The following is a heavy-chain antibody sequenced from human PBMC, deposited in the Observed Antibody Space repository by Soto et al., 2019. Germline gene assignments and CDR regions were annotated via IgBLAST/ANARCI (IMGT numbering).Heavy chain of an antibody. CDR3: ARSVFP. Sequence: QVQLQESGPGLVKPSQTLSLTCTVSGGSISSGGYYWTWIRQHPGKGLEWIGYIYYSGSTYYNPSLKSLFTLSVDTSKDQFSLKLVSLAAAHTSVHYTARSVFPWGQGTLGTVSS. D-gene: IGHD3-3*01. CDR1: GGSISSGGYY. J-gene: IGHJ5*02. CDR2: IYYSGST. V-gene: IGHV4-31*01.